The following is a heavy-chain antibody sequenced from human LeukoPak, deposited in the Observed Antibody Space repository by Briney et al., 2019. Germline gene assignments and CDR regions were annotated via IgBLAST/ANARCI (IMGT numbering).Heavy chain of an antibody. J-gene: IGHJ1*01. V-gene: IGHV1-69*13. CDR1: GGTFSSYA. CDR2: IIPIFGTA. Sequence: SVKVSCKASGGTFSSYAISWVRQAPGQGLEWMGRIIPIFGTANYAQKFQGRVTITSDESTSTAYMELSRLRSDDTAVYYCARIGPDIVVVPATIRVYYFQHWGQGTLVTVSS. CDR3: ARIGPDIVVVPATIRVYYFQH. D-gene: IGHD2-2*02.